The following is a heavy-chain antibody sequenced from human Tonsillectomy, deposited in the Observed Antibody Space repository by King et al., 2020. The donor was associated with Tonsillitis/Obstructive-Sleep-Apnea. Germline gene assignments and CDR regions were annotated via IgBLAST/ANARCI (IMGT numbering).Heavy chain of an antibody. CDR1: GFSLSTSGVG. D-gene: IGHD3-3*01. CDR2: IYLDVDK. CDR3: AHTYRLLGRTLEWLLSPLFDY. Sequence: TLKEAGPTLVKPTQTLTLTCTFSGFSLSTSGVGVGWIRQPPGKALEWLALIYLDVDKRYSPSLKSRLTITKKTSKNQVVVTMTNMDPVDTATCYCAHTYRLLGRTLEWLLSPLFDYWGQGTLVTVSS. V-gene: IGHV2-5*02. J-gene: IGHJ4*02.